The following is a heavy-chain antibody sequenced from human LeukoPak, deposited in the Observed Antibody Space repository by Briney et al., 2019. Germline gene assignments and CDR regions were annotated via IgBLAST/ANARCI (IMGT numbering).Heavy chain of an antibody. CDR3: ARGRIAAAGPYFDY. CDR2: ISSSGSTI. CDR1: GFTFSSYE. V-gene: IGHV3-48*03. Sequence: PGGSLRLSCAASGFTFSSYEMNWVRQAPGKGLEWVSYISSSGSTIYYADSVKGRFTISRDNAKNSLYLQMNSLRAEDTAVYYCARGRIAAAGPYFDYWGRGTLVTVSS. J-gene: IGHJ4*02. D-gene: IGHD6-13*01.